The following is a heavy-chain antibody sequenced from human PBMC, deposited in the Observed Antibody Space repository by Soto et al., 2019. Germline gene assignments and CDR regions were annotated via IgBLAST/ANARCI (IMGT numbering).Heavy chain of an antibody. J-gene: IGHJ6*02. CDR1: GCTFSSYS. V-gene: IGHV3-21*01. Sequence: EVQLVESGGGLVKPGGSLRLSCAASGCTFSSYSMNWVRQAPGKGLEWVSSISSSSSYIYYADSVKGRFTISRDNAKNSLYLQMNSLRAEDTAVYYCARDGPPRNGMDVWGQGTTVTVSS. CDR3: ARDGPPRNGMDV. CDR2: ISSSSSYI.